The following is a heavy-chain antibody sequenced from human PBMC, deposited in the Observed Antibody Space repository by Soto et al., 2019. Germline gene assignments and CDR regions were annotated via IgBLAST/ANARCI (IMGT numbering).Heavy chain of an antibody. CDR1: GFTFSNYA. V-gene: IGHV3-23*01. CDR3: AKSRYSDSSGDFYDF. CDR2: IGGRATSA. J-gene: IGHJ4*02. Sequence: EVQLLESGGGLVQPGGSLRLSCAASGFTFSNYAMSWVRQAPGKGLEWVSAIGGRATSAYYADSVKGRFAISRDNSYNPLFLQLNSLRAEDTAVYYCAKSRYSDSSGDFYDFWGQGTLVSVSS. D-gene: IGHD3-22*01.